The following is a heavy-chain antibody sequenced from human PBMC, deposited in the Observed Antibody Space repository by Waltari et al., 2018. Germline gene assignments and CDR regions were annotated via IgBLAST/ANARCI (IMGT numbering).Heavy chain of an antibody. CDR1: GFPFSIYA. Sequence: EVQLLESGGGLVQPGGSLRLSCFAFGFPFSIYAMPWVGRGPGKGLEWVSAISGGGIKTYYADSVKGRFTISRDNSKNTLYLQMNSLRAEDTAVYSCARVHSLGQYDSNGQESNFDHWGQGALVTVSS. D-gene: IGHD3-16*01. CDR2: ISGGGIKT. J-gene: IGHJ4*02. V-gene: IGHV3-23*01. CDR3: ARVHSLGQYDSNGQESNFDH.